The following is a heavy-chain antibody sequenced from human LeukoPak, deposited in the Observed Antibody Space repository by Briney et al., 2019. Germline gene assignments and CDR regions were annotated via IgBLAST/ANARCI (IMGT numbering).Heavy chain of an antibody. CDR1: GFTLSSYC. V-gene: IGHV3-21*01. Sequence: PGGPLSLFCAASGFTLSSYCMNWVRQAPGKGLEWVSFISSSNSYIYDADSVKGRFTISRDDAKNSLFLQMNRLRAEDTAVYYCATGGVGATSPLFIDYWGQGSLVTVSS. CDR3: ATGGVGATSPLFIDY. D-gene: IGHD1-26*01. CDR2: ISSSNSYI. J-gene: IGHJ4*02.